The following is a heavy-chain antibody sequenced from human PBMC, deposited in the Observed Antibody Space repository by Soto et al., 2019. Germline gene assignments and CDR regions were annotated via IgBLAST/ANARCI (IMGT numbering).Heavy chain of an antibody. CDR2: IYYSGST. CDR3: AREGFGEFLRWFDP. CDR1: GGSISSSSYY. D-gene: IGHD3-10*01. J-gene: IGHJ5*02. V-gene: IGHV4-39*02. Sequence: QLQLQESGPGLVKPSETLSLTCTVSGGSISSSSYYWGWIRQPPGKGLGWIGSIYYSGSTYYNPSPRSRVTISVDTSKNQFSLKLSSVTAADTAVYYCAREGFGEFLRWFDPWGQGTLVTVSS.